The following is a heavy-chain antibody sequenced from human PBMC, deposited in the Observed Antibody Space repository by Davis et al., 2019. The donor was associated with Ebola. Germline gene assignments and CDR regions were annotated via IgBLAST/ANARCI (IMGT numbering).Heavy chain of an antibody. Sequence: AASVKVSCKASGYTFANYGITWVRQAPGQGLEWMGWINPHNGNTNYAQKLQGRVTMTTDTSTSTAYMELRSLRYDDTAVYYCARDSSGTNYYYYGLDAWGQGTTVTVSS. D-gene: IGHD1-26*01. CDR1: GYTFANYG. J-gene: IGHJ6*02. V-gene: IGHV1-18*04. CDR3: ARDSSGTNYYYYGLDA. CDR2: INPHNGNT.